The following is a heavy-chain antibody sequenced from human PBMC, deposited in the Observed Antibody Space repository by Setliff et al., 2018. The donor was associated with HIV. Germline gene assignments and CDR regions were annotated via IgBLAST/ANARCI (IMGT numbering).Heavy chain of an antibody. J-gene: IGHJ4*02. V-gene: IGHV1-24*01. D-gene: IGHD3-10*01. Sequence: ASVKVSCKVSGYTLIELSLSWVRQAPGKGLEWMGGFDPEDGERIYAQKFKDRVTMTEDTSADTDYMELSSLRFEDTAVYYCAGWSQNSFGLFYGSVTYYMYWGQGTLVTVSS. CDR3: AGWSQNSFGLFYGSVTYYMY. CDR2: FDPEDGER. CDR1: GYTLIELS.